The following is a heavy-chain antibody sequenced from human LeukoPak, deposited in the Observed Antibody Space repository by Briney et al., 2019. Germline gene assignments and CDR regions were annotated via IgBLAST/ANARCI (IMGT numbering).Heavy chain of an antibody. CDR2: IDISGGST. Sequence: GGSLRLSCAASGFTFNTNAMSWVRQAPGKGLEWVSSIDISGGSTYYADSVKGRFTISRDNSKNTLYLQMNSLRGEDTALYFCANEVRPNDYWGQGTLVAVSS. D-gene: IGHD4/OR15-4a*01. CDR1: GFTFNTNA. J-gene: IGHJ4*02. V-gene: IGHV3-23*01. CDR3: ANEVRPNDY.